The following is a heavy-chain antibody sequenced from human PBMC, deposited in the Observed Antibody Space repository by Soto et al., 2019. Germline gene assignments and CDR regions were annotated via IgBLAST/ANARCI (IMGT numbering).Heavy chain of an antibody. D-gene: IGHD3-10*01. V-gene: IGHV4-30-4*01. Sequence: SETLSLTCTFSGCSISSGDYYWSWIRQPPGKGLEWIGYISYSGSTYYNPSLESRVTISVDTSKNQFSLKLSSVTAADTAVYYCARGVTMVRGVIIPWFDPWGQGTLVTVSS. CDR1: GCSISSGDYY. CDR2: ISYSGST. J-gene: IGHJ5*02. CDR3: ARGVTMVRGVIIPWFDP.